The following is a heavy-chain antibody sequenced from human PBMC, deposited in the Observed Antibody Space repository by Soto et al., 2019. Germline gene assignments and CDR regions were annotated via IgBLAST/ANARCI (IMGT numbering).Heavy chain of an antibody. CDR3: ARRDYIGSYHFDY. V-gene: IGHV4-39*01. CDR2: ISDSGNT. D-gene: IGHD1-26*01. J-gene: IGHJ4*02. CDR1: GGSISSGGSY. Sequence: SETLSLTCTVSGGSISSGGSYWGWIRQAPGRGLEWIGTISDSGNTYSNPSLRGRVTISVDPAKNQFSLRLTSVTAADTAVYYCARRDYIGSYHFDYWGRGALVTVSS.